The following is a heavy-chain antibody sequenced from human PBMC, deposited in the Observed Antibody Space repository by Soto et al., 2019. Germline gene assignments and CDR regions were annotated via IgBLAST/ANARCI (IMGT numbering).Heavy chain of an antibody. Sequence: GASVKVSCKASGFTFSNYGLNWVRQAPGQGLEWMGWVSANNGHTNYAQNLQGRVSMTTDTSTSTACMELRGLRFDDTAVYYCARDIESVTAKHFFYYYAMDVWGQGTTDTV. D-gene: IGHD2-8*01. J-gene: IGHJ6*02. V-gene: IGHV1-18*01. CDR3: ARDIESVTAKHFFYYYAMDV. CDR1: GFTFSNYG. CDR2: VSANNGHT.